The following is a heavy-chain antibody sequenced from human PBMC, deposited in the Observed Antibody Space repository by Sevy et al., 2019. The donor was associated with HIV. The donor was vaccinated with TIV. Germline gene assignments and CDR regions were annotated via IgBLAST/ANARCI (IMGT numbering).Heavy chain of an antibody. J-gene: IGHJ6*01. CDR2: ISCSSSTI. Sequence: GGSLRLSCAASGFTFSSYSMNWVRQAPGKGLEWVSYISCSSSTIYYADSVKVRFTISRDNPKNSLYLQMNSLRDEDTAVYYCARDLVTCYLGYYYYGMDVWGQGPTVTVSS. V-gene: IGHV3-48*02. CDR1: GFTFSSYS. CDR3: ARDLVTCYLGYYYYGMDV. D-gene: IGHD2-15*01.